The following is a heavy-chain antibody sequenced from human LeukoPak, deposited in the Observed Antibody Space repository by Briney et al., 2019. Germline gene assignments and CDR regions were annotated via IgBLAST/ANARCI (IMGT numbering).Heavy chain of an antibody. CDR3: ARWKSLGYDPSPGDY. D-gene: IGHD5-12*01. J-gene: IGHJ4*02. V-gene: IGHV1-46*01. Sequence: ASVKVSCKASGYTFTSYYMHWVRQAPGQGLEWMGIINPSGGSTSYAQKFQGRVTMTRDTSTSTVYMELSSLRSEDTAVYYCARWKSLGYDPSPGDYWGQGTLVTVSS. CDR2: INPSGGST. CDR1: GYTFTSYY.